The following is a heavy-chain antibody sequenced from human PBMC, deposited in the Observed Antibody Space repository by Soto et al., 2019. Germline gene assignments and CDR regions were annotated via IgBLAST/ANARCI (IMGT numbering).Heavy chain of an antibody. CDR1: GGSISNADYY. J-gene: IGHJ6*02. Sequence: QVQLQESGPGLVKPSQTLSLTCTVSGGSISNADYYWGWVRQPPGKGLEWIGYIYYSGSSFFNPSLKSRFTMSKDTSKNQFSLRLTSVTAADTAVYYCARAIVVTVGGMDVWGRGTTVTVSS. D-gene: IGHD5-12*01. V-gene: IGHV4-30-4*01. CDR2: IYYSGSS. CDR3: ARAIVVTVGGMDV.